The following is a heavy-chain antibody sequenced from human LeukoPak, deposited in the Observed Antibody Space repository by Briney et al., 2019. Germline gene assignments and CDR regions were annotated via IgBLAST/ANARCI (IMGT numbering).Heavy chain of an antibody. CDR1: GSTFSSYW. CDR2: INTDGSTT. V-gene: IGHV3-74*01. Sequence: GGSLRLSCAASGSTFSSYWMHWVRQAPGTGLVWVSRINTDGSTTTYADSVKGRFTISRDNAKNTLYLQMNSLRAEDTAVYYCARVRRGYCSGGSCTRGYYYYGMDVWGQGTTVTVSS. D-gene: IGHD2-15*01. CDR3: ARVRRGYCSGGSCTRGYYYYGMDV. J-gene: IGHJ6*02.